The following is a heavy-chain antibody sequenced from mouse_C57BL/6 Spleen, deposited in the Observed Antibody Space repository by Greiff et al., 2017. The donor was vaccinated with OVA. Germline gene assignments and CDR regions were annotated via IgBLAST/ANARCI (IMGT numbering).Heavy chain of an antibody. Sequence: EVQGVESGPELVKPGASVKISCKASGYSFTGYYMNWVKQSPEKSLEWIGEINPSTGGTTYNQKFKAKATLTVDKSSSTAYMQLKSLTSEDSAVYYCARPSYDGSFAYWGQGTLVTVSA. J-gene: IGHJ3*01. CDR1: GYSFTGYY. CDR2: INPSTGGT. D-gene: IGHD2-3*01. CDR3: ARPSYDGSFAY. V-gene: IGHV1-42*01.